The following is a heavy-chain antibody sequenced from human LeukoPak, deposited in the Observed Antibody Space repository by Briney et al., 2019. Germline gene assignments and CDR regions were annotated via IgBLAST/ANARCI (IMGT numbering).Heavy chain of an antibody. V-gene: IGHV3-13*01. Sequence: GGSLRLSCAASGFTFSSYDMHWVRQTTGKGLEWVSVIDSTGETYYSGSVKGRFTISRENVKNSMYLQMNSLRAGDTAVYYCARDGTYGDFDYWGQGTLVTVSS. J-gene: IGHJ4*02. CDR2: IDSTGET. CDR3: ARDGTYGDFDY. CDR1: GFTFSSYD. D-gene: IGHD3-10*01.